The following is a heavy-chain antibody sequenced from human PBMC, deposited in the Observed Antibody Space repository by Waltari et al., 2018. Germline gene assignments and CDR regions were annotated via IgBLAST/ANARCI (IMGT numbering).Heavy chain of an antibody. CDR1: GYSFTSYW. D-gene: IGHD3-10*01. CDR2: IYPGDSGT. CDR3: ARSTGPKGNPDAFDI. Sequence: EVQLVQSGAEVKKPGESLKISCKGSGYSFTSYWIGWVRQMPGKGLEWMGIIYPGDSGTRYSPSFQGQVTLSADKSISTAYLQGSSLKASDTAMYYCARSTGPKGNPDAFDIWGQGTMVTVSS. J-gene: IGHJ3*02. V-gene: IGHV5-51*01.